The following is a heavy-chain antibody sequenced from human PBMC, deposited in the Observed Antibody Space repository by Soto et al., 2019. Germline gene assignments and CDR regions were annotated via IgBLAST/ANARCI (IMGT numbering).Heavy chain of an antibody. D-gene: IGHD5-18*01. V-gene: IGHV1-69*01. J-gene: IGHJ4*02. CDR3: AREREVDTAMVSGAGYYFDY. CDR1: GGTFSSYA. Sequence: QVQLVQSGAEVKKPGSSVKVSCKASGGTFSSYAISWVRQAPGQGLEWMGGTIPIFGTANYAQKFQGRVTITADESTSTAYMELSSLRSEGTAVYYCAREREVDTAMVSGAGYYFDYWGQGTLVTVSS. CDR2: TIPIFGTA.